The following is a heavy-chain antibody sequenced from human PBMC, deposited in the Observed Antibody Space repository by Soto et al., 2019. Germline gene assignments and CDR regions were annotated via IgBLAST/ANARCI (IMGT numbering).Heavy chain of an antibody. D-gene: IGHD6-13*01. CDR1: GDSITSNSYF. J-gene: IGHJ6*02. CDR2: IYYSGTT. Sequence: SETLSLTCTVSGDSITSNSYFWAWIRQPPGKGLEWIGSIYYSGTTYYNPSLKSRVTISVDTSKNQFSLKLSSVTAADTAVYYCARPGSSSSWYVYYGMDVWGQGTTVTVSS. CDR3: ARPGSSSSWYVYYGMDV. V-gene: IGHV4-39*01.